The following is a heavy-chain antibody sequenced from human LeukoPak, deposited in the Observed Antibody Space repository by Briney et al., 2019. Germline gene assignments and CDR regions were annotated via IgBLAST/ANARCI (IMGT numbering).Heavy chain of an antibody. V-gene: IGHV3-23*01. CDR3: ATGASVTTIRLFDY. CDR1: GFTFSSYA. J-gene: IGHJ4*02. D-gene: IGHD3-9*01. CDR2: ISGSGGST. Sequence: GGSLRLSCAASGFTFSSYAMSWVRQAPGKGLEWVSAISGSGGSTYYADSVKGRFTISRDNSRNMLYLQMNSLRAEDTAVYFCATGASVTTIRLFDYWGQGTLVTVSS.